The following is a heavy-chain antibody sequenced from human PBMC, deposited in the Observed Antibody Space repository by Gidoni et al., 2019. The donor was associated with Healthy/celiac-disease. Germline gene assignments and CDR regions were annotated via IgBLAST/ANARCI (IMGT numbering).Heavy chain of an antibody. CDR2: IKQDGSYK. CDR1: GFTFSSYW. Sequence: EVQLVESGGGLVQPGGSLRLSCAASGFTFSSYWMRWVRQAPGKGLDWVANIKQDGSYKYYVYSVKGRFTISRDNAKNSLYLQMNSLRDEDTAVYYCARVKGEGNDYWGQGTLVTVSS. D-gene: IGHD3-10*01. CDR3: ARVKGEGNDY. V-gene: IGHV3-7*03. J-gene: IGHJ4*02.